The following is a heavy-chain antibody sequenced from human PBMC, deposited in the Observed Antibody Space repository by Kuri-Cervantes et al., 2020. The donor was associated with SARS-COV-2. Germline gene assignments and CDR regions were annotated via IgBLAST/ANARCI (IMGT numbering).Heavy chain of an antibody. V-gene: IGHV3-30-3*01. J-gene: IGHJ4*02. CDR1: GFTFGSYA. Sequence: LSLTCAASGFTFGSYAMSWVRPAPGKGLEWVAVISNDGSNKYYTDSVQGRFTLSRDNSKNTLYLQMDSLRAEDTAVYYCSSQWVYSDFDYWGQGVLVTVSS. CDR3: SSQWVYSDFDY. D-gene: IGHD6-13*01. CDR2: ISNDGSNK.